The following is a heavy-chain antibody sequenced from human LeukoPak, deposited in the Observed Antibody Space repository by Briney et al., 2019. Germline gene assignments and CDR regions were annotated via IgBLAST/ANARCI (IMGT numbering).Heavy chain of an antibody. V-gene: IGHV1-69*05. D-gene: IGHD2-2*02. CDR1: GGTFSSYA. CDR2: IIPIFGTA. J-gene: IGHJ4*02. Sequence: GSSVKVSCKASGGTFSSYAISWVRQAPGQVLEWMGGIIPIFGTANYAQKFQGRVTITTDESTSTAYMELSSLRSEDPAVYYCPSGTLDGSSASCYRYDYWGQGTPVTVSS. CDR3: PSGTLDGSSASCYRYDY.